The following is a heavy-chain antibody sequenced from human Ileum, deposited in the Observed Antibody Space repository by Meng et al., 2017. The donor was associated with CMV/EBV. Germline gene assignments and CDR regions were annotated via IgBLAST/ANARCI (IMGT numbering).Heavy chain of an antibody. J-gene: IGHJ5*02. D-gene: IGHD3-10*01. Sequence: LTGAASGFGFSGYWMHWARQAPGKGLEWVSRINHDGSYTIYADSVKGRFIISRDNAKNTLYLQMNSLRAEDTAVYYCVREKGRDASRGNRFDPWGQGTLVTVSS. CDR3: VREKGRDASRGNRFDP. CDR1: GFGFSGYW. CDR2: INHDGSYT. V-gene: IGHV3-74*01.